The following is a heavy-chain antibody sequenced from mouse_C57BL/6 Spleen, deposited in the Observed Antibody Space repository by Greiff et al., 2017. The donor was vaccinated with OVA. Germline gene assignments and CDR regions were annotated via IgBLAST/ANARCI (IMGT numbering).Heavy chain of an antibody. CDR2: INPNNGGT. J-gene: IGHJ1*03. CDR3: SRSTYYHGRSYDWYFDV. Sequence: EVQLQESGPELVKPGASVKMSCKASGYTFTDYNMHWVKQSHGKSLEWIGYINPNNGGTSYNQKFKGKATLTVNKSSSTAYMELRSLTSEDSAVYYCSRSTYYHGRSYDWYFDVWGTGTTVTVSS. D-gene: IGHD1-1*01. CDR1: GYTFTDYN. V-gene: IGHV1-22*01.